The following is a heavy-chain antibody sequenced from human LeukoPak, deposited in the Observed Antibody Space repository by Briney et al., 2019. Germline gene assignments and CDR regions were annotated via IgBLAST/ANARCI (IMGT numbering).Heavy chain of an antibody. D-gene: IGHD2-8*01. CDR1: GGSISSSSYY. V-gene: IGHV4-39*01. Sequence: SETLSLTCTVSGGSISSSSYYWGWTRQPPGKGLEGIGSIYYSGSTYYNPSLKSRVTISVDTSKNQFSLKLSSVTAADTAVYYCARSPRDCTNGVCFLAAAGYYFDYWGQGTLVTVSS. CDR3: ARSPRDCTNGVCFLAAAGYYFDY. CDR2: IYYSGST. J-gene: IGHJ4*02.